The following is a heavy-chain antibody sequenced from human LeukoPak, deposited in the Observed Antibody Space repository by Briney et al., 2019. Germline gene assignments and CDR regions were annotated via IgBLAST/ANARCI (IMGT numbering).Heavy chain of an antibody. J-gene: IGHJ5*02. V-gene: IGHV5-51*01. CDR2: INPGGSHI. Sequence: GESLKISCKGSGYSFTNYWIAWVRQMPGKGLEWMGAINPGGSHIRYSASFQGQVTISTDKSISTAYLQWSSLKASDTAIYYCARKNPTALRNNWFDPWGQGTLVTVSS. CDR3: ARKNPTALRNNWFDP. D-gene: IGHD5-18*01. CDR1: GYSFTNYW.